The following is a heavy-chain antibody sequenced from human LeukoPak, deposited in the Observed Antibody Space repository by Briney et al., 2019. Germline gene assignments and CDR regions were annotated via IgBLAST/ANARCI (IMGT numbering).Heavy chain of an antibody. CDR3: ARRCSSTSCTIAFDI. CDR2: INPNSGGT. J-gene: IGHJ3*02. D-gene: IGHD2-2*01. V-gene: IGHV1-2*02. Sequence: GASVKVSCKASGYTFTGYYMHWVRQAPGQGLEWMGWINPNSGGTNYAQKFQGRVTMTRDTSISTAYMELSRLRSDDTAVYYCARRCSSTSCTIAFDIWGQGTMVTVSS. CDR1: GYTFTGYY.